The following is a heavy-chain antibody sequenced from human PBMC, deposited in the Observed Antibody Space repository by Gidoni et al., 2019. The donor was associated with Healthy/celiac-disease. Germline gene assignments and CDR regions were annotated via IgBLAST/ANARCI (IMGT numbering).Heavy chain of an antibody. CDR2: IYYSGST. Sequence: QVQLQESGPGLVKPSETLSLTCTVSGGSISSYYWSWIRQPPGKGLEWIGYIYYSGSTNYNPSLKSRVTISVDTSKNQFSLKLSSVTAADTAVYYCARAPRIVGATTFDYWGQGTLVTVSS. CDR1: GGSISSYY. V-gene: IGHV4-59*01. J-gene: IGHJ4*02. CDR3: ARAPRIVGATTFDY. D-gene: IGHD1-26*01.